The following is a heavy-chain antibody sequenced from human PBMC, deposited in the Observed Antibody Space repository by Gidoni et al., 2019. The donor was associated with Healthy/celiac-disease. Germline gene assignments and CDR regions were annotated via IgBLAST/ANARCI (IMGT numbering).Heavy chain of an antibody. D-gene: IGHD1-26*01. J-gene: IGHJ4*02. CDR3: AREPVLGATTGWWSY. CDR2: ISAYNGNT. Sequence: VRQAPGQGLEWMGWISAYNGNTNYAQKLQGRVTMTTDTSTSTAYMELRSLRSDDTAVYYCAREPVLGATTGWWSYWGQGTLVTVSS. V-gene: IGHV1-18*01.